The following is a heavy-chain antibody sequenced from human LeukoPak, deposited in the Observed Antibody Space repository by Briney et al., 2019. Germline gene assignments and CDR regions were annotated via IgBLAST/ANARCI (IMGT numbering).Heavy chain of an antibody. CDR2: INPNSGGT. D-gene: IGHD3-10*01. CDR3: ARVRYYGSESYDWFDP. Sequence: ASVKVSCKASGYTFTGYYMHWVRQAPGQGLEWMGWINPNSGGTNYAQKFQGRVTMTRDTSISTAYMELSRLRSDDTAVYYCARVRYYGSESYDWFDPWGQGTLVTVSS. V-gene: IGHV1-2*02. CDR1: GYTFTGYY. J-gene: IGHJ5*02.